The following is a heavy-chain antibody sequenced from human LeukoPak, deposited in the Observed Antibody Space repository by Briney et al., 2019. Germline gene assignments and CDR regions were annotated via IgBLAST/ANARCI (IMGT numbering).Heavy chain of an antibody. V-gene: IGHV1-2*02. D-gene: IGHD2-2*01. Sequence: ASVKVSFKASGYTFTGYYMHWVRQAPGQGLEWMGWINSNSGGTNYAQKFQGRVTMTRDTSISTAYMELSRLRSDDTAVYYCARDLGYCSSTSCFPFDYWGQGTLVTVSS. CDR1: GYTFTGYY. CDR2: INSNSGGT. CDR3: ARDLGYCSSTSCFPFDY. J-gene: IGHJ4*02.